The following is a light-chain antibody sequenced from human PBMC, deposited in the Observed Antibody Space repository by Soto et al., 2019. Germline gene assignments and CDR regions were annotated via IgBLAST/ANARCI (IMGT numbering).Light chain of an antibody. V-gene: IGKV1-33*01. CDR3: QQYDNLPGT. Sequence: DIQMTQSPSSLSASVGDRVTITCQASQDISNYLNWYQQKPGKAPKLLIYDASNLETGVPSRFSESGSGTDFTFTISSLQPEDIATYYCQQYDNLPGTFGQGTKLEIK. J-gene: IGKJ2*02. CDR1: QDISNY. CDR2: DAS.